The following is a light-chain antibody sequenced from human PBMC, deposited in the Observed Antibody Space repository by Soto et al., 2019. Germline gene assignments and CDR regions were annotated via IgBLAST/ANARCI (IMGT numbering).Light chain of an antibody. CDR2: KAS. J-gene: IGKJ1*01. CDR1: QTISSW. CDR3: QHYNSYSEA. V-gene: IGKV1-5*03. Sequence: DTQMTQSPSTLSGSVGDRVTITCRASQTISSWLAWYQQKPGKAPKLLIYKASTLQSGVPSRFSGSGSGTEFTLTISSLQPDDFATYYCQHYNSYSEAFGQGTKVELK.